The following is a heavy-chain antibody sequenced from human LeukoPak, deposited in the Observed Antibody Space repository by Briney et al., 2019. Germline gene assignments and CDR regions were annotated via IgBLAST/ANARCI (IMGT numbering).Heavy chain of an antibody. D-gene: IGHD5-12*01. J-gene: IGHJ4*02. CDR2: IYTSGST. CDR1: GGSISSYY. CDR3: ARDPGYSGQTHFDY. Sequence: SETLSLTCTVSGGSISSYYWSWIRQPAGKGLEWIGRIYTSGSTNYNPSLKSRVTMSVDTSKNQFSLKLSSVTAADTAVYYCARDPGYSGQTHFDYWGQGTLVTVSS. V-gene: IGHV4-4*07.